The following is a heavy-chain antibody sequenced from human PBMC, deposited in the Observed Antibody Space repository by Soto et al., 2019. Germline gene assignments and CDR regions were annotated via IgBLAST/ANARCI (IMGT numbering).Heavy chain of an antibody. CDR3: AHSDVSSQLVEFDY. Sequence: QITLKESGPTLVKPTQTLTLTCTFSGFSLSTIGVGVGWIRQPPGKALEWLALIYWNDDKRYSPSLKSRLTITKDTSRHQVVLTISSMDPVDTATYYCAHSDVSSQLVEFDYWGQGTLVTVSS. CDR2: IYWNDDK. CDR1: GFSLSTIGVG. J-gene: IGHJ4*02. D-gene: IGHD6-6*01. V-gene: IGHV2-5*01.